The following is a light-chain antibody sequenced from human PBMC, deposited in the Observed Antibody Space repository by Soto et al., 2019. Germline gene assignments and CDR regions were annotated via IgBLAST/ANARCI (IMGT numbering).Light chain of an antibody. CDR3: CSYAGTYSSFV. J-gene: IGLJ1*01. V-gene: IGLV2-11*01. CDR2: DVS. Sequence: QSALTQPRSVSGSPGQSVTIYCTGTRSDFGGYNYVSWYQEHPGRAPKLMIYDVSIRPSGVPDRFSGSKSGNTASLTISGLLAEDEADYYCCSYAGTYSSFVFGSGTKVTDL. CDR1: RSDFGGYNY.